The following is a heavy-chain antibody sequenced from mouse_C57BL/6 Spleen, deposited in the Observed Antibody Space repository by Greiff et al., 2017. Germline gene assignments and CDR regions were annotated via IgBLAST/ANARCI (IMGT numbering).Heavy chain of an antibody. CDR3: ARSYYCGSSYYFDY. CDR1: GFSLTSYG. V-gene: IGHV2-2*01. Sequence: VQLQQSGPGLVQPSQSLSITCTVSGFSLTSYGVHWVRQSPGKGLEWLGVIWSGGSTDYNAAFISRLSIRKDNSKSQVFFKMNSLQADDTAIYYCARSYYCGSSYYFDYWGQGTTLTVSS. CDR2: IWSGGST. D-gene: IGHD1-1*01. J-gene: IGHJ2*01.